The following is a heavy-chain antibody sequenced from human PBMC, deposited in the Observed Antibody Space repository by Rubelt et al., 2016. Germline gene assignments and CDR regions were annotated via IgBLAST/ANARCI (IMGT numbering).Heavy chain of an antibody. CDR2: INPSGGST. Sequence: QVQLVQSGAEVKKPGASVKVSCKASGYTFTSYYMHWVRQAPGQGLEWMGIINPSGGSTSYAQEVRGRGTMTRDTSTSTVYMELSSLRSEDTAVDYCARPAEEWERNYWGQGTLVTVSS. CDR1: GYTFTSYY. CDR3: ARPAEEWERNY. J-gene: IGHJ4*02. V-gene: IGHV1-46*01. D-gene: IGHD1-26*01.